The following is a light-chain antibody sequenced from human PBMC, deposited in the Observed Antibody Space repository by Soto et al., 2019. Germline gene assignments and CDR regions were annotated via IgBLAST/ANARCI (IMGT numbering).Light chain of an antibody. V-gene: IGKV3-15*01. J-gene: IGKJ5*01. CDR2: AAS. CDR1: HDVTTY. CDR3: QQLLSYPIT. Sequence: DIVMTQSPATLSVSPGERATLSCRASHDVTTYLAWYQQKSGQAPRLFIYAASTRATGIPARFSGSGSGTEFSLTISSLQSEDFATYYCQQLLSYPITFGQGTRLEIK.